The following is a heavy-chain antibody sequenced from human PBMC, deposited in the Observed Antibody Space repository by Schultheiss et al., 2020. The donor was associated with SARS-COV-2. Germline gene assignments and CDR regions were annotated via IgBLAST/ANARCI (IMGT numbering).Heavy chain of an antibody. J-gene: IGHJ5*02. Sequence: GESLKISCAASGFTFSSYSMNWVRQAPGKGLEWVAVISYDGSNKYYADSVKGRFTISRDNSKNTLYLQMNSLRAEDTAVYYCARASSGWNEATFDPWGQGTLVTVSS. V-gene: IGHV3-30*12. CDR3: ARASSGWNEATFDP. CDR2: ISYDGSNK. D-gene: IGHD6-19*01. CDR1: GFTFSSYS.